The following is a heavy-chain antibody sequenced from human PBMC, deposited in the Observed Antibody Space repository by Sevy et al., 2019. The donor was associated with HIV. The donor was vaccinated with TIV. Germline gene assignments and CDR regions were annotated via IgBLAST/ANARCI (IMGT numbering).Heavy chain of an antibody. CDR1: GGTFSSYA. J-gene: IGHJ4*02. Sequence: ASVKVSCKASGGTFSSYAIGWVRQAPGQGLEWMGGIIPIFGTANYAQKFQGRVTITADESTSTAYMELSSLRSEDTAVYYCARVPRYCSSTSCYAFDYWGQGTLVTVSS. V-gene: IGHV1-69*13. D-gene: IGHD2-2*01. CDR2: IIPIFGTA. CDR3: ARVPRYCSSTSCYAFDY.